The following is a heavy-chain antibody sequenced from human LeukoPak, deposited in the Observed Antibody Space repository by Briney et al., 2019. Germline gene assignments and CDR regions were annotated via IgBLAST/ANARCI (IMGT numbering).Heavy chain of an antibody. D-gene: IGHD1-20*01. Sequence: GGSLRLSCAASGFTFSSYDMHWVRHATGKGLKWVSGIGTAGDTYYPGSVKGRFTISRENANNSLYLQMNSLRAGDTAVYYCARGVPNWNDEGFFDYWGQGTLVTVSS. CDR2: IGTAGDT. J-gene: IGHJ4*02. CDR3: ARGVPNWNDEGFFDY. CDR1: GFTFSSYD. V-gene: IGHV3-13*04.